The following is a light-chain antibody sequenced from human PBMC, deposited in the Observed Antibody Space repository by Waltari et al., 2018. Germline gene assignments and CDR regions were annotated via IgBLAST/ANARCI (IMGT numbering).Light chain of an antibody. CDR1: SGHSSNV. J-gene: IGLJ3*02. V-gene: IGLV4-69*01. CDR2: VNSDGSH. CDR3: QTGGHGTWV. Sequence: QLVLTQSPSASASLGASVKLTCTLSSGHSSNVIAWLQQQPEKGPRYLMKVNSDGSHSKGDEIPDRFSGSSSGAERYLAISILQSEDEADYYCQTGGHGTWVFGGGTKLTVL.